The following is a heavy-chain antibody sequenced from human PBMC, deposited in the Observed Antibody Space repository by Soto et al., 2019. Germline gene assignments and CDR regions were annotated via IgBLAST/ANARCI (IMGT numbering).Heavy chain of an antibody. CDR1: GGSISSSSYY. D-gene: IGHD6-13*01. Sequence: TSETLSLTCTVSGGSISSSSYYWGWIRQPPGKGLEWIGSIYYSGSTYYNPSLKSRVTISVDTSKNQFSLKLSSVTAADTAVYYCARLGIAAAGIINYFDYWGQGTLVTVSS. V-gene: IGHV4-39*01. J-gene: IGHJ4*02. CDR3: ARLGIAAAGIINYFDY. CDR2: IYYSGST.